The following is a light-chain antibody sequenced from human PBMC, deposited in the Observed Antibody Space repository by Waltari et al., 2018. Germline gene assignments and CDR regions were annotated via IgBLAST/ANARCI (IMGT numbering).Light chain of an antibody. CDR2: DVS. V-gene: IGKV3-15*01. Sequence: EIVMTQSPSTLSVSLGERVTLSFRASESVSSNIAWYQQKPGQVPRLVRYDVSTRATGIPARFRGSGSGTGFALTISSLQSEDFAVYYCQQYNKWPPITFGQGTRLEIK. J-gene: IGKJ5*01. CDR1: ESVSSN. CDR3: QQYNKWPPIT.